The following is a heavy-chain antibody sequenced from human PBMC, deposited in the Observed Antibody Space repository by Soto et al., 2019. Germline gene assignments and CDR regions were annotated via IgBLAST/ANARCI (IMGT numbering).Heavy chain of an antibody. J-gene: IGHJ4*02. CDR1: GFTVSSNY. D-gene: IGHD2-15*01. CDR3: ARGGGDCSGGSCYFWRYYFDC. V-gene: IGHV3-66*01. CDR2: IYSGGST. Sequence: GGSLRLSCAVSGFTVSSNYMGWVRQAPGKGLEWVSVIYSGGSTYYADSVKGRFTISRDNSKNTLYLQMNSLRAEDTAVYYCARGGGDCSGGSCYFWRYYFDCWGQGTLVTVSS.